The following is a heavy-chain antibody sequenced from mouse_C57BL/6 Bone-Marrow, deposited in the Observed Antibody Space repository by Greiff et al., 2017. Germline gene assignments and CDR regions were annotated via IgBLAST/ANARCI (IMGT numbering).Heavy chain of an antibody. CDR3: ARKGREFAY. J-gene: IGHJ3*01. CDR2: ISPRSGNT. V-gene: IGHV1-81*01. Sequence: QVQLKESGAELARPGASVKLSCKASGYTFTSYGISWVKQRTGQGLEWIGEISPRSGNTYYNEKFKGKATLTADKSSSTAYMELRSLTSEDSAVYFCARKGREFAYWGQGTLVTVSA. CDR1: GYTFTSYG.